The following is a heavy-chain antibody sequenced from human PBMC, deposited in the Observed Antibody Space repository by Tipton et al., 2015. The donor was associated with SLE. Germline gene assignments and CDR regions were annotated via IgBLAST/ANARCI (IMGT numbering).Heavy chain of an antibody. CDR2: ISYDGSNK. Sequence: SLRLSCAASGITFSNYGMHWVRQAPGKGLEWVAVISYDGSNKYYADSVKGRFTISRDNSKNTLYLQMNSLRAEDTAVYYCAKELELGWVDYWGQGTLVTVSS. D-gene: IGHD1-7*01. J-gene: IGHJ4*02. V-gene: IGHV3-30*18. CDR1: GITFSNYG. CDR3: AKELELGWVDY.